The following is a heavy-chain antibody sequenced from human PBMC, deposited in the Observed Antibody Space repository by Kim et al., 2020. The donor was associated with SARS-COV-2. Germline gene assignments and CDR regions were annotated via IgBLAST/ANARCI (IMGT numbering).Heavy chain of an antibody. Sequence: GGSLRLSCAASGFTFSSYAMSWVRQAPGKGLEWVSAISGSGGSTYYADSVKGRFTISRDNSKNTLHLQMNSLRAEDTAVYYCAKTNMVRGVTHFDYWGQGTLVTVSS. V-gene: IGHV3-23*01. J-gene: IGHJ4*02. CDR3: AKTNMVRGVTHFDY. CDR1: GFTFSSYA. CDR2: ISGSGGST. D-gene: IGHD3-10*01.